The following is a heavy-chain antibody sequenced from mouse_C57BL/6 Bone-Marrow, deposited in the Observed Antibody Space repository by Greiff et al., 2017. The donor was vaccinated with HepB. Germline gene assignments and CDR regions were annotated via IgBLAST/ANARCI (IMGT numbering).Heavy chain of an antibody. D-gene: IGHD1-1*01. CDR1: GYTFTDYN. CDR3: ARSYYYGSSYPFDY. CDR2: INPNNGGT. J-gene: IGHJ2*01. Sequence: EVKLVESGPELVKPGASVKIPCKASGYTFTDYNMDWVKQSHGKSLEWIGDINPNNGGTIYNQKFKGKATLTVDKSSSTAYMELRSLTSEDTAVYYCARSYYYGSSYPFDYWGQGTTLTVSS. V-gene: IGHV1-18*01.